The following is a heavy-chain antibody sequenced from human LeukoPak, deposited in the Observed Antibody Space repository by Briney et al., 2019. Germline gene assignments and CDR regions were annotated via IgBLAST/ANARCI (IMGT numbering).Heavy chain of an antibody. CDR3: AKWGCTGGSCYPFDY. D-gene: IGHD2-15*01. CDR1: GFTFSNYA. V-gene: IGHV3-23*01. CDR2: ISGSGGKI. J-gene: IGHJ4*02. Sequence: GGSLRLSCAASGFTFSNYAMSWVRQAPGKGLEWVSAISGSGGKIYYADSVKGRFTISRDNSKNTLYLQMNSLRAEDTAVYYCAKWGCTGGSCYPFDYWGQGTLVTVSS.